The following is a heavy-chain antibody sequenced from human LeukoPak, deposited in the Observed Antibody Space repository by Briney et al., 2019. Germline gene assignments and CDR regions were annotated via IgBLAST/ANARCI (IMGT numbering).Heavy chain of an antibody. D-gene: IGHD6-6*01. Sequence: GGSLRLSCAASGFTFSDYYMSWIRQAPGKGLEWVSYISSSGSTIYYADSVKGRFTISRDNAKNSLYLQMNSLRAEDTAVYYCARVGGSSSAFYYYYYYMDVWGKGTMVTVSS. CDR1: GFTFSDYY. J-gene: IGHJ6*03. CDR2: ISSSGSTI. V-gene: IGHV3-11*04. CDR3: ARVGGSSSAFYYYYYYMDV.